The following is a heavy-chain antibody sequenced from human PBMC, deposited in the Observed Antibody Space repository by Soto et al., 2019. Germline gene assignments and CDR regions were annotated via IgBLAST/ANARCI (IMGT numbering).Heavy chain of an antibody. V-gene: IGHV3-30-3*01. J-gene: IGHJ4*02. D-gene: IGHD3-22*01. CDR2: ISYGGSIK. CDR3: ARDTAERYYDSSGYTLDY. Sequence: SVGSLRLSCAASGFTFSTYAMHWVRQAPGKWLEWVAIISYGGSIKYHADSVKGRFTISRDISKNTLYLQMNSLRVEDTAVYYCARDTAERYYDSSGYTLDYWGQGTLVTVSS. CDR1: GFTFSTYA.